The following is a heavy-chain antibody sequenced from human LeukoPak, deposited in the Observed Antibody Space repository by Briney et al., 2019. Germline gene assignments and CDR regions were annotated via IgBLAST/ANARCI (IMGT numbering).Heavy chain of an antibody. CDR3: ARDGEYGSGSYVYYYYYMDV. V-gene: IGHV3-30*04. J-gene: IGHJ6*03. CDR1: GFTFSSYA. Sequence: GGSLRLSCAASGFTFSSYAMHWVRQAPGKGLEWVAVISYDGSNKYYADSVKGRFTISRDNSKNTLYLQMNSLRAEDTAVYYCARDGEYGSGSYVYYYYYMDVWGKGTTVTVSS. CDR2: ISYDGSNK. D-gene: IGHD3-10*01.